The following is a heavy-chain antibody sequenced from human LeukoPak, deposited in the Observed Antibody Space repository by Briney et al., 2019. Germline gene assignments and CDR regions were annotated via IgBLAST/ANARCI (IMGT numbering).Heavy chain of an antibody. J-gene: IGHJ1*01. Sequence: GGSLRLSCAASGFTFSSYAMSWVRQAPGKGLEWVSSISGSGGNTYYADSVKGRFTISRDNSKDTLYLQMDGLRAEDTALYYCARGRYLPLPAFWGQGTLVTVSS. D-gene: IGHD3-9*01. CDR1: GFTFSSYA. CDR2: ISGSGGNT. CDR3: ARGRYLPLPAF. V-gene: IGHV3-23*01.